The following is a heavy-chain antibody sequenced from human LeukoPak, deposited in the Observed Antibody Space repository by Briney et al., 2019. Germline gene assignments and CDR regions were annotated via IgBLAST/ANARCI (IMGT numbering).Heavy chain of an antibody. CDR3: ARHSTFFGVVIIKGRVRGPFDY. CDR1: GGSISSGGYY. J-gene: IGHJ4*02. CDR2: INHSGST. V-gene: IGHV4-39*01. Sequence: PSQTLSLTCTVSGGSISSGGYYWSWIRQPSGKGLEWIGEINHSGSTNYNPSLKSRVTISVDTSKNQFSLKLSSVTAADTAVYYCARHSTFFGVVIIKGRVRGPFDYWGQGTLVTVSS. D-gene: IGHD3-3*01.